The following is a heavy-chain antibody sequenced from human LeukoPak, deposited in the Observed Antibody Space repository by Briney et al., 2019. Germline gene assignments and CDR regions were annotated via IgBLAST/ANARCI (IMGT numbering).Heavy chain of an antibody. J-gene: IGHJ4*02. CDR1: GFSYSSYA. Sequence: GGSLRLSCAASGFSYSSYAMTWVRQAPGKGLECVSAISGSGSSTYYADSVKGRFTISRDNSKKTLYLQMNNLRAEDTAVYDCAKVGDMIRGVWIFDYWGQGTLVTDSS. D-gene: IGHD3-10*01. CDR3: AKVGDMIRGVWIFDY. CDR2: ISGSGSST. V-gene: IGHV3-23*01.